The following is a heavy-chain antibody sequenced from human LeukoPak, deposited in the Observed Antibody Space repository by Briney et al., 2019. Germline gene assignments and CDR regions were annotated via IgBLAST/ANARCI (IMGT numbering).Heavy chain of an antibody. CDR2: INHSGST. V-gene: IGHV4-34*01. CDR1: GGSFSGCY. Sequence: SETLSLTCAVYGGSFSGCYWSWIRQPPGKGLEWIGEINHSGSTNYNPSLKSRVNISVDTSKNQFSLKLSSVTAADTAVYYCARAPPPGATAYGVVDFWGQGTLITVSS. J-gene: IGHJ4*02. D-gene: IGHD3-16*01. CDR3: ARAPPPGATAYGVVDF.